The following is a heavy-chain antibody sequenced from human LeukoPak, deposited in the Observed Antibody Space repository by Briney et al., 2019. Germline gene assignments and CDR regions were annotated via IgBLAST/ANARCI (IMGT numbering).Heavy chain of an antibody. Sequence: SETLSLTCTVSGGSISSGGYYWSWIRQPPGKGLEWIGYIYYSGSTNYNPSLKSRVTISVDTSKNQFSLKLSSVTAADTAVYYCARERRPPYCSSTSCYGFDPWGQGTLVTVSS. CDR2: IYYSGST. J-gene: IGHJ5*02. CDR3: ARERRPPYCSSTSCYGFDP. V-gene: IGHV4-61*08. D-gene: IGHD2-2*01. CDR1: GGSISSGGYY.